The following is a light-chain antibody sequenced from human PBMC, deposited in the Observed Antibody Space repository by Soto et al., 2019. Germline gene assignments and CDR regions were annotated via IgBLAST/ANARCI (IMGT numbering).Light chain of an antibody. CDR1: QSISGW. J-gene: IGKJ1*01. V-gene: IGKV1-5*03. CDR3: QQYNSYSSTWT. Sequence: DIQMTQSPSTLSASVGDRVTITCRASQSISGWLAWYQQKPGKAPKLLIYKASNLESGVPSRFSGSGSGTEFTLTISSLQPDDFATYYCQQYNSYSSTWTFGQGTTLEIK. CDR2: KAS.